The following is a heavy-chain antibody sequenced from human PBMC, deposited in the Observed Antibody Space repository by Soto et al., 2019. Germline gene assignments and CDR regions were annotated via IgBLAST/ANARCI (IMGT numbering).Heavy chain of an antibody. D-gene: IGHD6-13*01. V-gene: IGHV3-23*01. CDR1: GFTFSNYV. CDR3: AKGLSGSWYDPFDY. J-gene: IGHJ4*02. Sequence: EVQLLESGGGLVQPGGSLRLSCAASGFTFSNYVMTWVRQAPGKGLEWVSSISIGGASTNYADSVKGRLIISRDNSKSTLYVQMNGLRAEDTALYYCAKGLSGSWYDPFDYWGQGTLVTVSS. CDR2: ISIGGAST.